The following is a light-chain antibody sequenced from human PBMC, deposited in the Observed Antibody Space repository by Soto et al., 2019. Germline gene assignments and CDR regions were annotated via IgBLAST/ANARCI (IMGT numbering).Light chain of an antibody. CDR1: QGISNY. V-gene: IGKV1-27*01. CDR3: QKYNSAPPEVT. CDR2: AAS. J-gene: IGKJ3*01. Sequence: DIQMTQSPSSLSASVGDRVTITCRASQGISNYLAWYQQKPGKVPKLLIYAASTLQSGVPSRFSGSGSGTDFTLTISSLQPEDVATYYCQKYNSAPPEVTFVPGTKVDIK.